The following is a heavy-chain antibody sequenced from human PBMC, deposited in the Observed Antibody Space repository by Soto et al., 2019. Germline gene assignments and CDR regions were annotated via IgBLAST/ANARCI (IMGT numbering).Heavy chain of an antibody. V-gene: IGHV3-30*09. J-gene: IGHJ6*02. CDR2: ISYDGSNK. Sequence: GSLRLSCAASGFIFSSYAMHCVRQAPGKGLEWVAVISYDGSNKYYADSVKGRFAISRDNSKNTLYLQMNSLRAEDTAVYYCARDDYYYYGMDVWGQGTTVTVS. CDR1: GFIFSSYA. CDR3: ARDDYYYYGMDV.